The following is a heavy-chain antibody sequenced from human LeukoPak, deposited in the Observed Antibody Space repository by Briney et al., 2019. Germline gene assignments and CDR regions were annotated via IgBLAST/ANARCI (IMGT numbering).Heavy chain of an antibody. CDR1: GYTFTSYA. Sequence: GASVKVSCKASGYTFTSYAMHWVRPAPGQRLEWMGWINDGNGNTKYSQKFQGRVTITRDTSASTAYMELSSLRSEDTAVYYCARVRLGLAYCGGDCYSFDYWGQGTLVTVSS. D-gene: IGHD2-21*02. V-gene: IGHV1-3*01. CDR2: INDGNGNT. CDR3: ARVRLGLAYCGGDCYSFDY. J-gene: IGHJ4*02.